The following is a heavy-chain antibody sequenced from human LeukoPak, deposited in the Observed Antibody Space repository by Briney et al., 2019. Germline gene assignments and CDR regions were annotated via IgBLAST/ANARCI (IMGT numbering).Heavy chain of an antibody. CDR2: IYYSGST. V-gene: IGHV4-39*01. CDR3: ARRTRIAARQAFDY. D-gene: IGHD6-6*01. Sequence: SETLPLTCTVSGGSISSSSYYWGWIRQPPGKGLEWIGSIYYSGSTYYNPSLKSRVTISVDTSKNQFSLKLSSVTAADTAVYYCARRTRIAARQAFDYWGQGTLVTVSS. CDR1: GGSISSSSYY. J-gene: IGHJ4*02.